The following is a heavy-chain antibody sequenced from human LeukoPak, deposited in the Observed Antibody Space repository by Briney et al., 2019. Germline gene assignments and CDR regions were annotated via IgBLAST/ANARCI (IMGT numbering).Heavy chain of an antibody. D-gene: IGHD5-18*01. J-gene: IGHJ6*02. CDR1: GFTFSSFE. CDR3: ARDRSYGSYYYYGMDV. V-gene: IGHV3-48*03. Sequence: GGSLRLSCAASGFTFSSFEMNWVRQAPGKGLEWVSYISSSGSTIYYADSVKGRFTISRDNAKNSLYLQMSSLRAEDTAVYYCARDRSYGSYYYYGMDVWGQGTTVTVSS. CDR2: ISSSGSTI.